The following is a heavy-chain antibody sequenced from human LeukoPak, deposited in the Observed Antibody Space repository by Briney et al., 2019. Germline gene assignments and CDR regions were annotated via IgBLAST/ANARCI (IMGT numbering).Heavy chain of an antibody. J-gene: IGHJ6*02. D-gene: IGHD3-10*01. V-gene: IGHV4-31*03. CDR1: GGSISSGGYY. CDR2: IYYSGST. CDR3: ARDGAQPGMDV. Sequence: KPSETLSLTCTVSGGSISSGGYYWSWIRQHPGKGLEWIGYIYYSGSTYYNPSLKSRVTISVDTSKNQFSLKLSSVTAADTAVYYCARDGAQPGMDVWGQGTTVTVSS.